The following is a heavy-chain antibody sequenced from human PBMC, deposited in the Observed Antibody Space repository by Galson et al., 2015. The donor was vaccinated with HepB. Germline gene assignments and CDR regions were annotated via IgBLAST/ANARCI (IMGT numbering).Heavy chain of an antibody. J-gene: IGHJ4*02. Sequence: PALVKPTQTLILTCTFPGFSLSTSGMRVSWIRQPPGKALEWLARIDWDDDKFYSTSLKTRLTISKDTSKNQVVLTMTNMDPVDTATYYCARMRIPGLFDYWGQGTLVTVSS. CDR1: GFSLSTSGMR. CDR3: ARMRIPGLFDY. V-gene: IGHV2-70*04. CDR2: IDWDDDK.